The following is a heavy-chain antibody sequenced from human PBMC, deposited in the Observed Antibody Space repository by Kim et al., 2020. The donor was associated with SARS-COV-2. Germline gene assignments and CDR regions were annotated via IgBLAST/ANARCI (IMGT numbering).Heavy chain of an antibody. CDR1: GYTFTGYY. D-gene: IGHD3-22*01. CDR2: MNPDSGGT. V-gene: IGHV1-2*02. CDR3: TRAVTMTLVVIGY. J-gene: IGHJ4*02. Sequence: ASVKVSCKASGYTFTGYYMHWVRQAPGQGLEWMGWMNPDSGGTIYAQRFQGRVTMTRDTSIRTAYMELSRLRSDDTAVYYCTRAVTMTLVVIGYWGQGTLATVSS.